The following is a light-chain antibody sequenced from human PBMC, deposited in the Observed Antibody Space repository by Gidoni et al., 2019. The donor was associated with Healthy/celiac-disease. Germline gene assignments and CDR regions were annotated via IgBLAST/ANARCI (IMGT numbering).Light chain of an antibody. Sequence: DIVLTQSRATLSLSPGEIATLSCRASQSVSSYLAWYPQKPGQAPRLLIYDASTRATGIPARFSVSGSGTDFTLTISSLEPEDFAVYYCQQRSNWPPITFGQGTRLEIK. J-gene: IGKJ5*01. V-gene: IGKV3-11*01. CDR1: QSVSSY. CDR2: DAS. CDR3: QQRSNWPPIT.